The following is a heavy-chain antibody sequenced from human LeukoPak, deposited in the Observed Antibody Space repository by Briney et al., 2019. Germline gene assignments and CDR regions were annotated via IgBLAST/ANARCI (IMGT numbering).Heavy chain of an antibody. CDR3: ARVFSSSWYLEAIDY. V-gene: IGHV1-18*01. CDR2: ISAYNCNT. CDR1: GYTFTSYG. Sequence: GASVKVSCKASGYTFTSYGISWVRQAPGQGLEWMGWISAYNCNTNYAQKLQGRVTMTTDTSTSTAYMELRSLRSDDTAVYYCARVFSSSWYLEAIDYWGQGTLVTVSS. D-gene: IGHD6-13*01. J-gene: IGHJ4*02.